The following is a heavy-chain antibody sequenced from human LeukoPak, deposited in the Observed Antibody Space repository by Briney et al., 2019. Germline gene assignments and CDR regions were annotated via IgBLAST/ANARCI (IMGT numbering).Heavy chain of an antibody. D-gene: IGHD6-6*01. CDR3: ARDGDSSSSGAFDI. Sequence: GASVKVSCKASGYTFTGYYMHWVRQAPGQGLEWMGWINPNSGGTNYAQKFQGRVTMTRDTSISTAYMELSWLRSDDTAVYYCARDGDSSSSGAFDIWGQGTMVTVSS. V-gene: IGHV1-2*02. J-gene: IGHJ3*02. CDR1: GYTFTGYY. CDR2: INPNSGGT.